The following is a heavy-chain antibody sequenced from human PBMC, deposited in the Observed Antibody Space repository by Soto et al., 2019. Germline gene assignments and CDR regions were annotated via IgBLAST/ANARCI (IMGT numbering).Heavy chain of an antibody. D-gene: IGHD5-18*01. Sequence: SVKVSCKASGGTFSSYAISWVRQAPGQGLEWMGGIIPIFGTANYAQKFQGRVTITADESTSTAYMELSSLRSEDTAVYYCARSPARYSYGPRKSYFDYWGQGTLVTVSS. V-gene: IGHV1-69*13. CDR2: IIPIFGTA. J-gene: IGHJ4*02. CDR1: GGTFSSYA. CDR3: ARSPARYSYGPRKSYFDY.